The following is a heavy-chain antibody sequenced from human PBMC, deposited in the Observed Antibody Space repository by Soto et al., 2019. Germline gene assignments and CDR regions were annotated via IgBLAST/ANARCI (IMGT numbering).Heavy chain of an antibody. CDR3: AHSRPPRLLDY. CDR2: IYWDDDK. J-gene: IGHJ4*02. V-gene: IGHV2-5*02. D-gene: IGHD6-6*01. Sequence: QITLKESGPTLVKPTQTLTLTCTFSGFSLSTSGVGVGWIRQPPGKALEWLALIYWDDDKRYSSSLNSRLTITKDTSKNQVVLTMTDMDPVDTATYYCAHSRPPRLLDYWGQGTQVTVSS. CDR1: GFSLSTSGVG.